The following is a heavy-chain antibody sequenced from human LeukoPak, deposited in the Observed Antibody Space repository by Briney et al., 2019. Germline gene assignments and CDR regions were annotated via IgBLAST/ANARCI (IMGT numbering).Heavy chain of an antibody. J-gene: IGHJ3*02. D-gene: IGHD5-24*01. CDR1: GYTFTSYD. CDR2: MNPNSGNT. Sequence: ASVKVSGKASGYTFTSYDINWVRQATGQGLEWMGWMNPNSGNTGYAQKFQGRVTMTRNTSISTAYMELSSLRSEDTAVYYCARGRVEMATVDIWGQGTMVTVSS. CDR3: ARGRVEMATVDI. V-gene: IGHV1-8*01.